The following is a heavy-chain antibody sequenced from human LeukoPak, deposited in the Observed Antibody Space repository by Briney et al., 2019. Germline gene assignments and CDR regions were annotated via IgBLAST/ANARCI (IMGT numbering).Heavy chain of an antibody. CDR1: GFTFSSYG. CDR2: ISYDGSNK. J-gene: IGHJ6*02. V-gene: IGHV3-30*18. CDR3: AKDDSRVVVVAATRYYYYYYGMDV. Sequence: GGSLRLSCAASGFTFSSYGMHWVRQAPGKGQEWVSVISYDGSNKYYADSVKGRFTISRDNSKNTLYLQMNSLRAEDTAVYYCAKDDSRVVVVAATRYYYYYYGMDVWGQGTTVTVSS. D-gene: IGHD2-15*01.